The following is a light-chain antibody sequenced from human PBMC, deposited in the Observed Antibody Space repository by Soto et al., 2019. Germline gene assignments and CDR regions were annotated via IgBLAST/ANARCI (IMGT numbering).Light chain of an antibody. CDR1: QSVSSY. V-gene: IGKV3-11*01. CDR2: DAS. CDR3: QPPSHWQT. J-gene: IGKJ1*01. Sequence: IALTQSPAALTLSPGYRATRSCRSSQSVSSYLAWYQQKPGQAPRLLIYDASNRATGIPARFSGSGSGTDFTLTFSSLEAEDFAVYSSQPPSHWQTFGQGSKLDIK.